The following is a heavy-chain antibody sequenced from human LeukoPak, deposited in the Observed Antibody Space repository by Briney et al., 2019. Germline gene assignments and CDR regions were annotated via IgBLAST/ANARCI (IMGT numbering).Heavy chain of an antibody. CDR1: GYTFTSYY. CDR3: ARGDYCDSSGYYASGGAFDI. Sequence: ASVKVSCKASGYTFTSYYMHWVRQAPGQGLEWMGITNPSGGSTSYAQKFQGRVTMTRDTSTSTVYMELSSLRSEDTAVYYCARGDYCDSSGYYASGGAFDIWGQGTMVTVSS. J-gene: IGHJ3*02. V-gene: IGHV1-46*01. CDR2: TNPSGGST. D-gene: IGHD3-22*01.